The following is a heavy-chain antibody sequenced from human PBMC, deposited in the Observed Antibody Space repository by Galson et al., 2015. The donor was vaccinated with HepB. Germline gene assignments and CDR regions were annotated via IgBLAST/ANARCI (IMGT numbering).Heavy chain of an antibody. V-gene: IGHV5-51*01. J-gene: IGHJ2*01. D-gene: IGHD3-22*01. CDR2: IYPGDSDT. CDR3: ARHKYDSSGKLDWYFDL. Sequence: QYGASVKKLGESLKISCKGSGYSFTSYWIGWVRQIPGIGLEWMGIIYPGDSDTRYSPSFQGQVTISADKSISTAYLQWSGLKASDTAMYYCARHKYDSSGKLDWYFDLWGRGTLVTVSS. CDR1: GYSFTSYW.